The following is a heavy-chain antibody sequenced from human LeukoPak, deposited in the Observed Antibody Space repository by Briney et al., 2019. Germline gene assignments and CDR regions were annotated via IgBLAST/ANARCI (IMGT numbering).Heavy chain of an antibody. D-gene: IGHD6-6*01. CDR3: ARAPRSIAARPNFDY. CDR1: GYTFTSYG. Sequence: ASVKVSCKASGYTFTSYGISWVRQAPGQGLEWMGWISAYNGNTNYAQKLQGRVTMTTDTSTSTAYMELRSLRPDDTAVYYCARAPRSIAARPNFDYWGQGTLVTVSS. V-gene: IGHV1-18*01. CDR2: ISAYNGNT. J-gene: IGHJ4*02.